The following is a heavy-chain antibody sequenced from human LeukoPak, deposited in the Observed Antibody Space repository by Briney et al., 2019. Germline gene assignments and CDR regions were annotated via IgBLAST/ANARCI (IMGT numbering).Heavy chain of an antibody. CDR3: ATWTGITPY. CDR1: GFTFSSYS. D-gene: IGHD1-20*01. CDR2: ISGSSTTI. J-gene: IGHJ4*02. Sequence: GGSLRLSCAASGFTFSSYSMNWVRQAPGKGLEWVSYISGSSTTIYYVDSVKGRFTISRDNAKNSLFLQMNSLRVEDTAVYYCATWTGITPYWGQGTLVTVSS. V-gene: IGHV3-48*04.